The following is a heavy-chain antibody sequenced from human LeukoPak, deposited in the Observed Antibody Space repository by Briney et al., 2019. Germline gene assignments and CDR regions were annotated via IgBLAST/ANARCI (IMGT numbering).Heavy chain of an antibody. V-gene: IGHV3-33*01. D-gene: IGHD6-19*01. J-gene: IGHJ4*02. Sequence: GGSLRLSCAASGFTFSSHGMHWVRQAPGKGLEWVAVIWYDGSNKYYADSVKGRFTISRDNSKNTLYLQMNSLRAEDTAVYYCARDSSGWEGGFDYWGQGTLVTVSS. CDR1: GFTFSSHG. CDR3: ARDSSGWEGGFDY. CDR2: IWYDGSNK.